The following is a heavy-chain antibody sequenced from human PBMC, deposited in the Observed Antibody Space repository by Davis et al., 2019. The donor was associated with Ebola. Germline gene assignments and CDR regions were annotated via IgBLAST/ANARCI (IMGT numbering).Heavy chain of an antibody. D-gene: IGHD2-2*02. CDR3: ARASAEVPTAISHFDY. Sequence: PGGSLRLSCAASGFIFNNYPMTWVRQAPGKGLEWVSGLSDSGGSTYYADSAKGRFTISRDNSKNTLYLQMNSLRAEDTAVYYCARASAEVPTAISHFDYWGQGTLVTVSS. J-gene: IGHJ4*02. CDR2: LSDSGGST. V-gene: IGHV3-23*01. CDR1: GFIFNNYP.